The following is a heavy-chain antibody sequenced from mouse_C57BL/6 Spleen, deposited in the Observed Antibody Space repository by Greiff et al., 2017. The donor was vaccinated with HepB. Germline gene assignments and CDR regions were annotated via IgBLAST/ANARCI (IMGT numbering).Heavy chain of an antibody. CDR2: IDPSDSYT. D-gene: IGHD1-1*01. Sequence: QVQLQQSGAELVMPGASVKLSCKASGYTFTSYWMHWVKQRPGQGLEWIGEIDPSDSYTNYNQKFKGKSTLTVDKSSSTAYMQLSSLTSEDSAVYYCARGYYYGVGGDYWGQGTSVTVSS. CDR1: GYTFTSYW. CDR3: ARGYYYGVGGDY. V-gene: IGHV1-69*01. J-gene: IGHJ4*01.